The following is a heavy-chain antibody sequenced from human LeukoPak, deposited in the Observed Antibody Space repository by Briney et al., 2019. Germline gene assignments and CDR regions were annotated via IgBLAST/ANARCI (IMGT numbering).Heavy chain of an antibody. D-gene: IGHD2-2*03. V-gene: IGHV4-30-2*01. CDR2: IYHSGST. J-gene: IGHJ3*02. Sequence: PAETLSLTCAVSGGSISSGGYSWSWLPPPPGQGLEWIGYIYHSGSTYYSPSLKSRVTISVDRSKNQFSLNLSSVTAADTAVYYCARDADGFSDAFDICGQGTMVTVSS. CDR1: GGSISSGGYS. CDR3: ARDADGFSDAFDI.